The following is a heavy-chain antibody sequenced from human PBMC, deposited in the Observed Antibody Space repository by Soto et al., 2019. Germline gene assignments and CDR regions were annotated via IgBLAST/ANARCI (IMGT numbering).Heavy chain of an antibody. CDR3: AKDALYYDYVWGSYRYDY. J-gene: IGHJ4*02. CDR2: ISYDGSNK. V-gene: IGHV3-30*18. CDR1: GFTFSSYG. Sequence: GGSLRLSCAASGFTFSSYGMHWVRQAPGKGLEWVAVISYDGSNKYYADSVKGRFTISRDNSKNTLYLQMNSLRAEDTAVYYCAKDALYYDYVWGSYRYDYWGQGTLVTVSS. D-gene: IGHD3-16*02.